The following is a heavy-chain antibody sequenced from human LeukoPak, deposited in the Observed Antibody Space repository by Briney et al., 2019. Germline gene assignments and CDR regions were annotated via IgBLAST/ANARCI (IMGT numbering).Heavy chain of an antibody. Sequence: GGSLRLSCAASGFTFSSYAMHWVRQAPGKGLEWVAVISYDGSIKYYADSVKGRFTISRDNSKNTLYLQMNSLRAEDTAVYYCARAGTYCSSTSCSTFDYWGQGTLVTVSS. J-gene: IGHJ4*02. D-gene: IGHD2-2*01. CDR3: ARAGTYCSSTSCSTFDY. CDR1: GFTFSSYA. CDR2: ISYDGSIK. V-gene: IGHV3-30-3*01.